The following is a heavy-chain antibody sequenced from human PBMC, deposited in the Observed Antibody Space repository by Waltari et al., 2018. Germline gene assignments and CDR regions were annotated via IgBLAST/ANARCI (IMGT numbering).Heavy chain of an antibody. Sequence: EVQLVESGGGLVQPGGSLTLSFAASGFTLSASAVHWVRQASGKGLEWVGRIRSRAGDYATTYTVSVRGRFTISRDDSKNTAYLQLNSLKTEDTAVYYCSVGATAPWGQGTLVTVSS. CDR3: SVGATAP. CDR1: GFTLSASA. D-gene: IGHD1-26*01. CDR2: IRSRAGDYAT. J-gene: IGHJ4*02. V-gene: IGHV3-73*01.